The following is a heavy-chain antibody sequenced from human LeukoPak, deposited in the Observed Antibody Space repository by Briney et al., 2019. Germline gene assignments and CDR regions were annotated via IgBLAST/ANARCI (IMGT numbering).Heavy chain of an antibody. Sequence: ASVKVSCKASGYTFTGYYMHWVRQAPGKGLEWMGRINPNSGGTNYAQKFQGRVTMTRDTSISTAYMELSRLRSDDTAVYYCARPYYGSGSYLGYWGQGTLVTVSS. CDR1: GYTFTGYY. CDR2: INPNSGGT. D-gene: IGHD3-10*01. J-gene: IGHJ4*02. V-gene: IGHV1-2*06. CDR3: ARPYYGSGSYLGY.